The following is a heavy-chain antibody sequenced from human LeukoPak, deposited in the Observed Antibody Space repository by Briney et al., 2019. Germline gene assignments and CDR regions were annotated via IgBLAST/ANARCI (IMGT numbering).Heavy chain of an antibody. CDR2: IYYSGST. J-gene: IGHJ1*01. CDR3: ARLGRYSSSFQH. Sequence: PSETLSLTCTVSGGSISSSSYYWGWIRQPPGKGLEWIGSIYYSGSTYYNPSLKSRVTISVDTSKNQFSLKLSSVTAADTAVYYCARLGRYSSSFQHWGQGTLVTVSS. CDR1: GGSISSSSYY. D-gene: IGHD6-13*01. V-gene: IGHV4-39*01.